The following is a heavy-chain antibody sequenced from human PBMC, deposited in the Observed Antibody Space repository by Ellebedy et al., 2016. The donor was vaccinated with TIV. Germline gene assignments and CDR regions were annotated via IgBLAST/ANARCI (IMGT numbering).Heavy chain of an antibody. CDR3: AREEPYGSGTKDYGMDV. J-gene: IGHJ6*02. V-gene: IGHV1-69*04. CDR1: GGPFSSYA. D-gene: IGHD3-10*01. Sequence: AASVKVSCKASGGPFSSYAISWVRQAPGQGLEWMGRIIPILDIANYAQKFQGRVTITADKSTSTVYMELSSLRSEDTAVYYCAREEPYGSGTKDYGMDVWGQGTTVTVSS. CDR2: IIPILDIA.